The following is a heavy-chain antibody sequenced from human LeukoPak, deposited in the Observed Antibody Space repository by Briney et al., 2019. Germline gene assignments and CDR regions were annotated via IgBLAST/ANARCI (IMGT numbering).Heavy chain of an antibody. CDR1: GGSISSGGYY. V-gene: IGHV4-31*03. CDR3: ARDVNAAARFDY. Sequence: SETLSLTCTVSGGSISSGGYYWSWIRQHPGKGLEWIGYIYYSGSTYYNPSLKSRITISVDTSKNQFSLKLSSVTAADTAVYYCARDVNAAARFDYWGQGTLVTVSS. CDR2: IYYSGST. D-gene: IGHD6-6*01. J-gene: IGHJ4*02.